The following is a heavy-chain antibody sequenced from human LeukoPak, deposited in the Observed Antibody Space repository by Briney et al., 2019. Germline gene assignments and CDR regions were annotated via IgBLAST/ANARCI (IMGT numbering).Heavy chain of an antibody. CDR3: ARDRGGYSTHFDY. D-gene: IGHD4-11*01. CDR2: IYTSGST. Sequence: PSETLSLTCTVSGGSISSSSYYWGWIRQPPGKGLEWIGRIYTSGSTNYNPSLKSRVTISVDTSKNQFSLKLSSVTAADTAVYYCARDRGGYSTHFDYWGQGTLVTVSS. J-gene: IGHJ4*02. CDR1: GGSISSSSYY. V-gene: IGHV4-61*02.